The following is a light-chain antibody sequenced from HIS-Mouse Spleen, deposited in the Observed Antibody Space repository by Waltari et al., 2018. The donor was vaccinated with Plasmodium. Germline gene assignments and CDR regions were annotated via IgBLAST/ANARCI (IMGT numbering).Light chain of an antibody. CDR3: QQYDNLPYT. J-gene: IGKJ2*01. V-gene: IGKV1-33*01. CDR1: QDISNY. CDR2: DAS. Sequence: DIQMTQSPSPLSASVGDRVTITCQASQDISNYLNWYQQKPGTAPKLLIYDASNLETWVPSRFSGSGSWTDFTFAISSLQPEDIATYYCQQYDNLPYTFGQGTKLEIK.